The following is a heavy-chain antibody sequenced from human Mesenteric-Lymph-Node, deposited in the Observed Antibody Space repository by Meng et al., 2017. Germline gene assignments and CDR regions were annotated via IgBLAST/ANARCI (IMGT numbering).Heavy chain of an antibody. CDR1: GFTFSSYA. J-gene: IGHJ4*02. V-gene: IGHV3-48*04. Sequence: GESLKISCAASGFTFSSYAMSWVRQAPGTGLEWVSYISSSGSTIYYADSVKGRFTISRDNAKNSLYLQMNSLRAEDTALYYCARGGDMITFGGRSHLDYWGQGTLVTVSS. CDR3: ARGGDMITFGGRSHLDY. D-gene: IGHD3-16*01. CDR2: ISSSGSTI.